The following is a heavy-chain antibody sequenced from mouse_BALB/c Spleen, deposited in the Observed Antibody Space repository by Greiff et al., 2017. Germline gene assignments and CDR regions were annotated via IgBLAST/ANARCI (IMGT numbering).Heavy chain of an antibody. J-gene: IGHJ2*01. V-gene: IGHV5-4*02. CDR2: ISDGGSYT. CDR3: AGGNYYFDY. D-gene: IGHD2-1*01. CDR1: GFTFSDYY. Sequence: DVMLVESGGGLVKPGGSLKLSCAASGFTFSDYYMYWVRQTPEKRLEWVATISDGGSYTYYPDSVKGRFTISRDNAKNNLYLQMSSLKSEDTAMYYCAGGNYYFDYWGQGTTLTVSS.